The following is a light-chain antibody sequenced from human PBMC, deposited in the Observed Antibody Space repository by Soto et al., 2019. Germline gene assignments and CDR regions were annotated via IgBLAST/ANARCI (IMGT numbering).Light chain of an antibody. CDR1: SSDVGGYIY. J-gene: IGLJ1*01. CDR2: EVS. CDR3: SSFTTTTTV. V-gene: IGLV2-14*01. Sequence: QSALTQPASVSGSPGQSITISCTGTSSDVGGYIYVSWYQHHPGKAPKLMIYEVSNRPSGVSDRFSGSKSGNTASLTISNLQAEDEGDFYCSSFTTTTTVFGTGTKVTVL.